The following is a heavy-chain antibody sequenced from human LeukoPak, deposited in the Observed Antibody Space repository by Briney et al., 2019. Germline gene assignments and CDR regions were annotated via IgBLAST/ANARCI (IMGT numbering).Heavy chain of an antibody. CDR2: IYYSGST. V-gene: IGHV4-59*01. Sequence: KPSETLSLTCTVSGGSISSYYWSWIRQPPGKGLEWIGYIYYSGSTNYNPSLKSRVTISVDTSKNQFSLKLSSVTAADTAVYYCASIAAAGPKFDYWGRGTLVTVSS. CDR3: ASIAAAGPKFDY. CDR1: GGSISSYY. J-gene: IGHJ4*02. D-gene: IGHD6-13*01.